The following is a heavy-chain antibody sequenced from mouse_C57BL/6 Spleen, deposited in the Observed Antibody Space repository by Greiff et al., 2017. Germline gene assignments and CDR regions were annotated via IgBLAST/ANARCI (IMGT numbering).Heavy chain of an antibody. V-gene: IGHV1-66*01. D-gene: IGHD4-1*01. Sequence: QVQLQQSGPELVKPGASVKISCKASGYSFTSYYIHWVKQRPGQGLEWIGWIYPGSGNTKYNEKFKGKATLTADTSSSTAYMQLSSLTSEDSAVYYCAREELGPPDYWGQGTTLTVSS. CDR3: AREELGPPDY. CDR2: IYPGSGNT. J-gene: IGHJ2*01. CDR1: GYSFTSYY.